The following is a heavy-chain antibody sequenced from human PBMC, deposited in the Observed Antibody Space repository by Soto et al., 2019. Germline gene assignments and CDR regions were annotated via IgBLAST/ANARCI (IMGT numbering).Heavy chain of an antibody. CDR3: AKDGSPLLFGGVLGSLDAFDI. J-gene: IGHJ3*02. CDR2: ISGSGGST. D-gene: IGHD3-16*01. V-gene: IGHV3-23*01. CDR1: GFTFSSYA. Sequence: PGGSLRLSCAASGFTFSSYAMSWVRQAPGKGLEWVSAISGSGGSTYYADSVKGRFTISRDNSKNTLYLQMNSLRAEDTAVYYCAKDGSPLLFGGVLGSLDAFDIWGQGTMVTVSS.